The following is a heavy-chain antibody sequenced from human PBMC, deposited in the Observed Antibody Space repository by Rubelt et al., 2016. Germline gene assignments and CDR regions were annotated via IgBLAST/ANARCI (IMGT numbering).Heavy chain of an antibody. V-gene: IGHV4-4*07. Sequence: QVQLQESGPGLVKPSETLSLTCTVSGGSISSYYWSWIRQPAGKGLEWIGRIYTSGSTNYNPSLKSRVTMSVDTSKNHLSLRLDSVTAAETAVYYCARGASPWYYGTNDYYHYWGPGSQVVVSS. CDR2: IYTSGST. CDR1: GGSISSYY. D-gene: IGHD3-10*01. CDR3: ARGASPWYYGTNDYYHY. J-gene: IGHJ4*02.